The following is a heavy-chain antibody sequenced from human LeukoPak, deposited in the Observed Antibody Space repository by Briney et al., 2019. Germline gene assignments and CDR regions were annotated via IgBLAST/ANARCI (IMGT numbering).Heavy chain of an antibody. CDR3: TRGSSGRRDN. CDR2: MNPNSGNT. CDR1: GYTFTSCD. V-gene: IGHV1-8*01. Sequence: ASLKVSCKASGYTFTSCDINWVRQATGQGLEWMGWMNPNSGNTGSGQSFQGRITMTRDISIGTAYMELSNLTSEDTAIYYCTRGSSGRRDNWGQGTLVTVSA. J-gene: IGHJ4*02. D-gene: IGHD6-19*01.